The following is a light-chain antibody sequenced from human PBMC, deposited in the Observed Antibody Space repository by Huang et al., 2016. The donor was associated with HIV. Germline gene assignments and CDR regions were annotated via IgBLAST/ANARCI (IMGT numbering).Light chain of an antibody. V-gene: IGKV3-20*01. CDR3: QQYGTSPWT. J-gene: IGKJ1*01. CDR1: ESVRSTY. Sequence: EIVLTQSPGTLSLSPGEGATVSCRANESVRSTYLAWYRQSGGQAPRLLIYGASNRATGIPDRFSGSGSGTDFTLTISRREPEDFAVYYCQQYGTSPWTFGQGTKVEIK. CDR2: GAS.